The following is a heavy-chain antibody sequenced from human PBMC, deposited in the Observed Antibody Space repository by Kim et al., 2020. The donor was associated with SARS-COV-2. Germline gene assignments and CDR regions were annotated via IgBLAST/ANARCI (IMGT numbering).Heavy chain of an antibody. J-gene: IGHJ4*02. CDR1: GYTFTSYG. CDR2: ISAYNGNT. CDR3: ARFSLGHYDSSGYTPGIDY. D-gene: IGHD3-22*01. V-gene: IGHV1-18*01. Sequence: ASVKVSCKASGYTFTSYGISWVRQAPGQGLEWMGWISAYNGNTNYAQKLQGRVTMTTDTSTSTAYMELRSLRSDDTAVYYCARFSLGHYDSSGYTPGIDYWGQGTLVTVSS.